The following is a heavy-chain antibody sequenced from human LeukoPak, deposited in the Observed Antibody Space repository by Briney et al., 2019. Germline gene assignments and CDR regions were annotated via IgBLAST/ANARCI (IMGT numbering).Heavy chain of an antibody. J-gene: IGHJ4*02. V-gene: IGHV4-59*12. D-gene: IGHD3-9*01. CDR2: IYCSGST. CDR1: GGSISSYY. Sequence: PSETLSLTCTVSGGSISSYYWSWIRQPPGKGLEWIGYIYCSGSTKYSPSFKSRVTISVDTSKNQFSLKLISVTAADTAVYYCATVVRDDILTGYYIDHWGQGTLVTVSS. CDR3: ATVVRDDILTGYYIDH.